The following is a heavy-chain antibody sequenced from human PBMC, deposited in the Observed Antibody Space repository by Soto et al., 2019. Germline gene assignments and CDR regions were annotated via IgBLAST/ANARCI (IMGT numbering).Heavy chain of an antibody. V-gene: IGHV3-30-3*01. D-gene: IGHD1-1*01. CDR1: GFNFISYA. CDR3: ARAGTPFGHYGMDV. Sequence: VGSQRLSCAGSGFNFISYAMHWVRPAPGKGLEWVAVISYDGSNKYYADSVKGRFTISRDNSKNTLYLQMNSLRAEDTAVYYSARAGTPFGHYGMDVWGQGTTVNVSS. J-gene: IGHJ6*02. CDR2: ISYDGSNK.